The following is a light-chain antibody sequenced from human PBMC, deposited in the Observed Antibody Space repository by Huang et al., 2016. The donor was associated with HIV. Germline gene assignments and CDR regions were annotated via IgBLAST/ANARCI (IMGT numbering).Light chain of an antibody. CDR1: QTVSSY. J-gene: IGKJ4*01. V-gene: IGKV3-11*01. Sequence: EIVLTQSPATLSLSPGERATLSCRASQTVSSYLAWYQQKPGQAPRLLIYDASNRATGIAARCSGSGSGTDFTRTISSLEPEDFAVYYCQLRSTWPGDTFGGGTKVEIK. CDR3: QLRSTWPGDT. CDR2: DAS.